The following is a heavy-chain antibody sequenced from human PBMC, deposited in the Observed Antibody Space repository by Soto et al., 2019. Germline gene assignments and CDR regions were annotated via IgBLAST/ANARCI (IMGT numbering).Heavy chain of an antibody. CDR1: GFTFSSYS. V-gene: IGHV3-48*02. CDR3: ARVRPVLLGPNDAVDI. D-gene: IGHD1-26*01. J-gene: IGHJ3*02. Sequence: EVQLVESGGGLVQPGGSLRLSCAASGFTFSSYSMNWVRQAPGQGLERVSYISSSSSTIYYADSVKGRFTISRDNAKNSLYLQMNSLRDEDTAVYYCARVRPVLLGPNDAVDIWGHVTMVTVSS. CDR2: ISSSSSTI.